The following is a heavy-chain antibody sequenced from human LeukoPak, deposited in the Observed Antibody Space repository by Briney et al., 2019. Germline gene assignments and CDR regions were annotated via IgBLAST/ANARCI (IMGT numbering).Heavy chain of an antibody. J-gene: IGHJ4*02. CDR2: ISYDGSNK. D-gene: IGHD2-8*01. Sequence: PGRSLRLSCAAPGFTFSSYAMHWVRQAPGKGREWVAGISYDGSNKYYADSVKGRFTISRDNSKNTLYLQMNSLRAEDTAVYYCARGTRGYYFDYWGQGTLVTVSS. CDR1: GFTFSSYA. CDR3: ARGTRGYYFDY. V-gene: IGHV3-30-3*01.